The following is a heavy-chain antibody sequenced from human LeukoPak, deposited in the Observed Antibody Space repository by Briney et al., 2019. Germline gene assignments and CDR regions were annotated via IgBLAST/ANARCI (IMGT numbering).Heavy chain of an antibody. CDR1: GYTVTGYF. CDR2: INPNSGAT. J-gene: IGHJ4*02. Sequence: GASVTVSFKSSGYTVTGYFMHWVRQAPGQGLEWMGWINPNSGATHYPRRVQGRLTMTRDTSITTAYLELSRLRSDDTAVYFCARLSERYYFDYWGQGTLVTVSS. CDR3: ARLSERYYFDY. V-gene: IGHV1-2*02.